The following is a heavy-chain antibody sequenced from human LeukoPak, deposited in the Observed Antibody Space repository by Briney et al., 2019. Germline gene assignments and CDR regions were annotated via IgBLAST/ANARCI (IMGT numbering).Heavy chain of an antibody. CDR1: GFTFSSYG. V-gene: IGHV3-30*18. D-gene: IGHD5-18*01. CDR3: AKDRYSYAFEYSDS. CDR2: ISNDGSKK. Sequence: GESLRLSCAASGFTFSSYGMHWVRQAPGKGLDWVAVISNDGSKKYYADSVKGRFTISRDNSKNTLSLQVSSLRTEDTAVYYCAKDRYSYAFEYSDSWGQGTLVTVSS. J-gene: IGHJ4*02.